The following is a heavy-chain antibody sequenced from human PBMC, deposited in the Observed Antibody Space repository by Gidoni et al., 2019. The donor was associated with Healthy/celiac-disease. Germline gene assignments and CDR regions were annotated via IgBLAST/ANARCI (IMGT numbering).Heavy chain of an antibody. D-gene: IGHD3-3*01. CDR3: AKGLRFLEWALYGMDV. V-gene: IGHV3-30*18. Sequence: VQRMEWAEGGCQPGRSLRLSGAASGFTFTIDGIHWGRQAPGQGLEWVAVISYDGSNRSYADSVKGRFTISSDNSKNTLYLQMHSLIAEATAVYYCAKGLRFLEWALYGMDVWGQGTTVTVSS. J-gene: IGHJ6*02. CDR2: ISYDGSNR. CDR1: GFTFTIDG.